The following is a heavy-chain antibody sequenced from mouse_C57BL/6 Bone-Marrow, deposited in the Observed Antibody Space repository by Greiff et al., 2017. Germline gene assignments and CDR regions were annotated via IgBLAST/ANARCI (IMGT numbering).Heavy chain of an antibody. D-gene: IGHD1-1*01. CDR3: ARYTVVAHWYFDV. CDR2: IDPSDSYT. V-gene: IGHV1-69*01. J-gene: IGHJ1*03. CDR1: GYTFTSYW. Sequence: QVQLQQPGAELVMPGASVKLSCKASGYTFTSYWMHWVKQRPGQGLEWIGEIDPSDSYTNYNQKFKGKSTLTVDRSSSTAYMQLSSLTSEDSAVYYCARYTVVAHWYFDVWGTGTTVTVSS.